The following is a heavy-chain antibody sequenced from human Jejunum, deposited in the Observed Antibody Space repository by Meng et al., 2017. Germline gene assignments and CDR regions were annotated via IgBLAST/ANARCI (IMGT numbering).Heavy chain of an antibody. CDR1: GFSLNTPEVV. D-gene: IGHD3-22*01. J-gene: IGHJ5*02. CDR3: AHRVEYSGYWDVGWFDP. CDR2: IYWDNDK. Sequence: HIPFKGFGPTLVQSTQTLTLTCTFSGFSLNTPEVVVGWIRQPPGRALECLGIIYWDNDKRYNPSLKNRLTITKDTSNSQVVLTMTNMDPGDTATYYCAHRVEYSGYWDVGWFDPWGQGTLVTVSS. V-gene: IGHV2-5*02.